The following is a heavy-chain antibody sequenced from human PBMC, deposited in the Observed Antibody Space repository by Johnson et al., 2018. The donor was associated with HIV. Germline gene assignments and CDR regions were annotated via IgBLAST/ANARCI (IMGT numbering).Heavy chain of an antibody. CDR3: TTKDYYDSSGPLDI. CDR2: IKSKTDGGTT. D-gene: IGHD3-22*01. J-gene: IGHJ3*02. CDR1: GFTVSSYY. Sequence: VQLVESGGGLVQPGGSLRLSCAASGFTVSSYYMSWVRQAPGKGLEWVGRIKSKTDGGTTDYAAPVKGRFTISRDDSKNTLYLQMNSLKTEDTAVYYCTTKDYYDSSGPLDIWGQGTMVTVSS. V-gene: IGHV3-15*01.